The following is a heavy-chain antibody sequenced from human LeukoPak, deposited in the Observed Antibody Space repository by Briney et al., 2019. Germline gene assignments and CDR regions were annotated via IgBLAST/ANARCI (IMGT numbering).Heavy chain of an antibody. CDR2: IDPSGGST. CDR3: ARDNSVEDTAWWFDP. CDR1: GYTSTSYY. D-gene: IGHD4-23*01. V-gene: IGHV1-46*01. J-gene: IGHJ5*02. Sequence: ASVKVSCKASGYTSTSYYMHWVRQAPGQGLEWMGIIDPSGGSTSYAQKFQGRVTMTRDMSTSTDYMELSSLRSEDTAVYYCARDNSVEDTAWWFDPWGQGTLVTVSS.